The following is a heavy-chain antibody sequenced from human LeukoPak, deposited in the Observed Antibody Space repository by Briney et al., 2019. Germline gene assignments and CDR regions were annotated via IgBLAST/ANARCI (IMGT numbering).Heavy chain of an antibody. Sequence: ASVKVSCKASGYTFTGYYMHWVRQAPGQGLEWMGWISAYNGNTNYAQKLQGRVTMTTDTSTSTAYMELRSLRSDDTAVYYCARGEYYDILTGSLPLDYWGQGTLVTVSS. CDR2: ISAYNGNT. D-gene: IGHD3-9*01. CDR3: ARGEYYDILTGSLPLDY. V-gene: IGHV1-18*04. J-gene: IGHJ4*02. CDR1: GYTFTGYY.